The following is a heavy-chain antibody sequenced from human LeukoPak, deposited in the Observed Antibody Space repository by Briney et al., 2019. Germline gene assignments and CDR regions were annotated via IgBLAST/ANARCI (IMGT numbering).Heavy chain of an antibody. CDR1: GVSLRGYY. CDR2: ISHEGDS. V-gene: IGHV4-34*01. Sequence: SQTLSLTCAVYGVSLRGYYWSWIRQSPEKGLEWIGEISHEGDSIYNPSLKSRLTLSVDMSKNQFSLNLRSVTAADTAVYYCARGRNFVSDFYFDVWGKGTTVIVSS. CDR3: ARGRNFVSDFYFDV. J-gene: IGHJ6*03. D-gene: IGHD1-7*01.